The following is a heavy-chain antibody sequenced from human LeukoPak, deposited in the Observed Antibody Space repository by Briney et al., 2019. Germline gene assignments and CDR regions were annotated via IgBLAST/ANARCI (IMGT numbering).Heavy chain of an antibody. CDR3: ARVSGYPKN. CDR2: INHSGST. V-gene: IGHV4-34*01. CDR1: GGSFSGYY. Sequence: SETLSLTCAVYGGSFSGYYWSWIRQPPGKGLEWIGEINHSGSTNYNPSLKSRVTISVDTSENQFSLKLSSVTAADTAVYYCARVSGYPKNWGQGTLVTVSS. D-gene: IGHD5-12*01. J-gene: IGHJ4*02.